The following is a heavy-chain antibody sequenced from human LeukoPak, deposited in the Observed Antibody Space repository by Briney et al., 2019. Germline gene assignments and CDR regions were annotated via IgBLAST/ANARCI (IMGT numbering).Heavy chain of an antibody. J-gene: IGHJ4*02. V-gene: IGHV3-7*04. CDR1: GFTFSTYW. CDR3: ARGYTCGY. D-gene: IGHD5-18*01. Sequence: VGSLRLSCAASGFTFSTYWMSWVRQAPGKGLEWVANIKVDGSEINYADSVRGRFTISRDNAKNSLYLQMNSLRAEDTAVYYCARGYTCGYWGQGTLVIVSS. CDR2: IKVDGSEI.